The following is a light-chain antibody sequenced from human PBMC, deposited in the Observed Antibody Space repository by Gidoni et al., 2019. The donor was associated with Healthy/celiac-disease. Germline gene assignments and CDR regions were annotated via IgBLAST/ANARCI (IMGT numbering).Light chain of an antibody. J-gene: IGKJ1*01. CDR3: QQYNNWPPWT. V-gene: IGKV3-15*01. CDR1: QSVSSN. CDR2: GAS. Sequence: DIAMTQSPATLSVSPGERATPSCRASQSVSSNLARYQQKPGQAPRLLIYGASTRATGIPARFSGSGSGTEFTLTISSLQSEDFAVYYCQQYNNWPPWTFXXXTKVEIK.